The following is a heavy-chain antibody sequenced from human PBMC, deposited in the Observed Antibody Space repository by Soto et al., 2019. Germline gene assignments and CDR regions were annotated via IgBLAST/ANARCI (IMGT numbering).Heavy chain of an antibody. D-gene: IGHD1-26*01. CDR1: CCSIRSYY. Sequence: SETLSLTCTVSCCSIRSYYWSWIRQSPGKGLEWIGYIYYSGSTNYNPSLKSRVTISVDTSKNQFSLKLSSVTAADTAVYYCARRWGRTFDYWGQGTLVTIS. CDR3: ARRWGRTFDY. V-gene: IGHV4-59*08. CDR2: IYYSGST. J-gene: IGHJ4*02.